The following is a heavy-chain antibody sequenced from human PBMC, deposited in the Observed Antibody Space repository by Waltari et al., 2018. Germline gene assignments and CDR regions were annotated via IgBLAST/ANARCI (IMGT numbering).Heavy chain of an antibody. CDR3: ARGHSTRWYLDS. J-gene: IGHJ4*02. V-gene: IGHV4-59*01. CDR2: IFYSGTT. CDR1: GGSISGFY. Sequence: QVQLQESAPGLVKPSETLSLTCIVSGGSISGFYWRWLRQPPGKGLEWVGYIFYSGTTNYNPSLKSRVTISIDTSNNQFSLNLRSVTAADTAVYYCARGHSTRWYLDSWGQGTLVSVSS. D-gene: IGHD6-13*01.